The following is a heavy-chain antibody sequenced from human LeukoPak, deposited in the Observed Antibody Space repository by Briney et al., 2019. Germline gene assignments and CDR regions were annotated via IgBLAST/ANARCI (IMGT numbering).Heavy chain of an antibody. CDR1: GYTFTGYY. V-gene: IGHV1-2*02. J-gene: IGHJ6*02. CDR2: INPNSGGT. Sequence: GASVKVSCKASGYTFTGYYTHWVRQAPGQGLEWMGWINPNSGGTNYAQKFQGRVTMTRDSSISTAYMELSRLRSDDTAVYYCAREDIVVVPAANLYYYYGMDVWGQGTTVTVSS. CDR3: AREDIVVVPAANLYYYYGMDV. D-gene: IGHD2-2*01.